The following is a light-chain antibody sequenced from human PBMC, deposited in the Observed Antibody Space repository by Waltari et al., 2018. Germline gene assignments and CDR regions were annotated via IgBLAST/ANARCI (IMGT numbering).Light chain of an antibody. V-gene: IGKV1-5*03. CDR2: KAS. CDR1: QSINNW. CDR3: QQYTGYSYT. Sequence: IQMTQSPSTLSASVGDRVSITCRASQSINNWLAWYQQKSGKAPKLLLYKASSLESGVPSRFSGSGYGTEFILTISSLQPDDFATYYCQQYTGYSYTFGQGTKLEIK. J-gene: IGKJ2*01.